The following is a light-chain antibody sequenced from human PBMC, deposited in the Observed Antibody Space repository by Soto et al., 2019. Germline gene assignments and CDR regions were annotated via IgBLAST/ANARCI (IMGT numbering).Light chain of an antibody. Sequence: ETVLTQYPATLSLSPGERSTLSGRTSQSDSNYLLWYQQKPGQSPRLLIYAESTRATGIPARFSGSGSGTEFTLTISSLQSEDFAVYYCQQYSIWRTVGPGTKMDIK. CDR1: QSDSNY. CDR2: AES. V-gene: IGKV3-15*01. J-gene: IGKJ1*01. CDR3: QQYSIWRT.